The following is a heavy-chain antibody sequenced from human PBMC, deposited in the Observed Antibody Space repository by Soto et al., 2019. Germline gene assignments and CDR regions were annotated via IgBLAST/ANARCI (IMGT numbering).Heavy chain of an antibody. D-gene: IGHD3-10*01. CDR2: VNPIVSMP. CDR1: GDTFSFYT. J-gene: IGHJ4*02. V-gene: IGHV1-69*02. Sequence: QVQLVQSGAEVRKPGSSVKVSCKASGDTFSFYTINWVRQAPGLGLEWMGRVNPIVSMPNYAQKFQGRVTITADKSTNTAYVQLSSLRCEETAIYYCAASYGSGYRAFDYWGQGALVTVSS. CDR3: AASYGSGYRAFDY.